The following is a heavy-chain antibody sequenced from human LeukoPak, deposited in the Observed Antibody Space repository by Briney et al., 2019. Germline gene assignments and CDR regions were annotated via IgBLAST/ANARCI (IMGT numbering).Heavy chain of an antibody. Sequence: EAGGSLRLSCAASGFTFSSYGMLWVRQAPGKGLEWVSFINYNGRNNYYADSVKGRFTISRDSSKNTLSLQMNSLRDEDTAVYYCAKDSPIYYIDYWGQGTLVTVSS. CDR3: AKDSPIYYIDY. D-gene: IGHD3-10*01. CDR2: INYNGRNN. V-gene: IGHV3-30*02. CDR1: GFTFSSYG. J-gene: IGHJ4*02.